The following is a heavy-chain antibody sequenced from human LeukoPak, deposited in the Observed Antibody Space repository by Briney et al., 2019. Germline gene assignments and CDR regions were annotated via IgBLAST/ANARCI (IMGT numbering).Heavy chain of an antibody. V-gene: IGHV4-34*01. CDR1: GGSFSGYY. D-gene: IGHD6-6*01. J-gene: IGHJ5*02. CDR2: INHSRST. CDR3: ARVRRSSSVQFDP. Sequence: PSETLSLTCAVYGGSFSGYYWSWIRQPPGKGLEWIGEINHSRSTNYNPSLKSRVTISVDTSKNQFSLKLSSVTAADTAVYYCARVRRSSSVQFDPWGQGTLVTVSS.